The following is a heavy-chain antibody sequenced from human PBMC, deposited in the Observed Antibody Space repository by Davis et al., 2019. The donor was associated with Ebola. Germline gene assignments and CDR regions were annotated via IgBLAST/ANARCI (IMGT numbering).Heavy chain of an antibody. V-gene: IGHV3-23*01. CDR3: AKVHPPTTVTTGWFDP. J-gene: IGHJ5*02. CDR1: GFIFSSYA. CDR2: ISVRSIT. Sequence: PGGSLRLSCAASGFIFSSYAMSWVRQVPGKGPEWVSSISVRSITYHADSVKGRSTISRDNSKNTLYLQMNSLRAEDTAVYYCAKVHPPTTVTTGWFDPWGQGTLVTVSS. D-gene: IGHD4-17*01.